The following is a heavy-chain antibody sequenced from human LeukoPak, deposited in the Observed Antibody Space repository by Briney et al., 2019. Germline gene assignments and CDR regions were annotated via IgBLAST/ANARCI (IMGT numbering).Heavy chain of an antibody. CDR1: GFPFSSYA. CDR2: ISGRGGTT. V-gene: IGHV3-23*01. Sequence: TGGSLRLSCAASGFPFSSYAMSWVRQAPGKGLEWVSGISGRGGTTYYADSAEGRFTISRDNSKNTLYLQMASLRAEDTALYFCAKAASGWYYFDYWGQGTLVTVSS. J-gene: IGHJ4*02. D-gene: IGHD6-19*01. CDR3: AKAASGWYYFDY.